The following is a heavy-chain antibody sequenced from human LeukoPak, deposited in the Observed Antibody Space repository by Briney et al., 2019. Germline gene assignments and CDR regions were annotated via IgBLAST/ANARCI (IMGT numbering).Heavy chain of an antibody. D-gene: IGHD3-16*02. CDR2: IKQDGSEK. CDR1: GFTFSSYW. Sequence: PGGSLRLSCAASGFTFSSYWMSWVRQAPGKGLEWVANIKQDGSEKYYVDSVKGRFTISRDNAKNSLYLQMNSLRAEDTAVCYCASEGESGYVWGSYRNFDYWGQGTLVTVSS. J-gene: IGHJ4*02. V-gene: IGHV3-7*01. CDR3: ASEGESGYVWGSYRNFDY.